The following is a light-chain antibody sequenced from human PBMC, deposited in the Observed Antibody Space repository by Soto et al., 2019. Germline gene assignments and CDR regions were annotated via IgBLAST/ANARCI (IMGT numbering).Light chain of an antibody. CDR2: DVS. CDR3: CSYAGSYTFEV. Sequence: QSALTQPRSVSGSPGQSVTLSCTGTSSDVGGYNYVSWYQQHPGKAPKLMIYDVSKRPSGVPDRFSGSKSGNTASLTISGLQAEDEADYYCCSYAGSYTFEVFGTGTKLTVL. CDR1: SSDVGGYNY. V-gene: IGLV2-11*01. J-gene: IGLJ1*01.